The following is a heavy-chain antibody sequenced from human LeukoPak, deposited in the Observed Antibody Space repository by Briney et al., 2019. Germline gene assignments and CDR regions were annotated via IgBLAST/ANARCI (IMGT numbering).Heavy chain of an antibody. CDR3: ASMDSSGWPYYYYYYMDV. V-gene: IGHV3-7*01. D-gene: IGHD6-19*01. J-gene: IGHJ6*03. CDR1: GFTFSSYR. CDR2: IKPDGSER. Sequence: PGGSLRLSCAASGFTFSSYRMNWVRQAPGKGLEWVAHIKPDGSERYYVDSVKGRFTISRDNAKDSLYLQMNSLRAEDTAVYFCASMDSSGWPYYYYYYMDVWGKGTTVTVSS.